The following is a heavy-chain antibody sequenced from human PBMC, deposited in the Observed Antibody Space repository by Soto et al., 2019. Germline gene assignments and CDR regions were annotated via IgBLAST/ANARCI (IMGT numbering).Heavy chain of an antibody. CDR2: ISPSGDKT. Sequence: PGGSPRLSCVDSGFTFSSFSMIWVRQSPGKGLEYVSAISPSGDKTYYADSLKGRFSISRDNYKNTLYLEMNSLRAEDTALYYCATVDRGHCIQDDCRGLDFWGQGTLVTVSS. V-gene: IGHV3-23*01. J-gene: IGHJ4*02. D-gene: IGHD2-15*01. CDR3: ATVDRGHCIQDDCRGLDF. CDR1: GFTFSSFS.